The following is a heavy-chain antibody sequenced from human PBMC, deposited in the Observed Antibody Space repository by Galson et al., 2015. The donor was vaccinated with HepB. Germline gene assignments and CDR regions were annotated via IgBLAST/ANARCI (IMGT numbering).Heavy chain of an antibody. CDR1: GFTFGDYA. D-gene: IGHD4-11*01. CDR2: IRSKAYGGTT. V-gene: IGHV3-49*03. CDR3: TRDQDYSNYPNMIIPPHYYMDV. Sequence: SLRLSCAASGFTFGDYAMSWFRQAPGKGLEWVGFIRSKAYGGTTEYAASVKGRFTISRDDSKSIAYLQMNSLKTEDTAVYYCTRDQDYSNYPNMIIPPHYYMDVWGKGTTVTVSS. J-gene: IGHJ6*03.